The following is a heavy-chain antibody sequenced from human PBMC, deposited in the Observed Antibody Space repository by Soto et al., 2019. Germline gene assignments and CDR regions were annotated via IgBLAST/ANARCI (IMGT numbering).Heavy chain of an antibody. D-gene: IGHD3-16*02. CDR2: ISSSSSTT. CDR1: GFTFSNYA. V-gene: IGHV3-48*01. J-gene: IGHJ3*02. Sequence: PGGALRLSCVASGFTFSNYAMTWVRLAPGEGLEWVSSISSSSSTTTYAGSVKGRFTISRDNAKNSLYLQMNSLRAEDTAVYYCARPLTFGGVIVMNDAFDIWGQGTMVTVSS. CDR3: ARPLTFGGVIVMNDAFDI.